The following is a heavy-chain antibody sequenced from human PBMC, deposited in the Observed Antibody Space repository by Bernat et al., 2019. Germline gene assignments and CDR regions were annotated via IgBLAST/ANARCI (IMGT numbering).Heavy chain of an antibody. CDR2: ISGSGGST. CDR3: AKGGGSGSSSTPGY. J-gene: IGHJ4*02. Sequence: EVQLVESGGGLVQPGGSLRLSCAASGFTVSSNYMSWVRQAPGKGLEWVSAISGSGGSTYYADSVKGRFTISRDTSKNTLYLQMNSLRAEDTAVYYCAKGGGSGSSSTPGYWGQGTLVTVSS. V-gene: IGHV3-23*04. CDR1: GFTVSSNY. D-gene: IGHD1-26*01.